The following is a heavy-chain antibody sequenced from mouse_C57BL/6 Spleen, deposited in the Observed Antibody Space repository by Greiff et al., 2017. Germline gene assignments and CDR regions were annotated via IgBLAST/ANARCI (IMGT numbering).Heavy chain of an antibody. CDR3: ARGLPLSYYAMDY. J-gene: IGHJ4*01. V-gene: IGHV1-72*01. CDR1: GYTFTSSW. CDR2: IDPNSGGT. Sequence: QVQLQQSGPELVKPGASVKLSCKASGYTFTSSWLHWVKQRPGRGLEWIGRIDPNSGGTTYNEKFKSKATLTVDKASSTAYMQLSSLSSEDSAVYYCARGLPLSYYAMDYWGQGTSVTVSS.